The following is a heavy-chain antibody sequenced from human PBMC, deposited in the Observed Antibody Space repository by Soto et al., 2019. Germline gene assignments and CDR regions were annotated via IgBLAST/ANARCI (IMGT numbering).Heavy chain of an antibody. CDR3: ARGPPYYYDSSGYYGYYYYGMDV. Sequence: GGSLRLSCAASGFTFSSYWMHWVRQAPGKGLVWVSRINSDGSSTSYADSVKGRFTISRDNAKNTLYLQMNSLRAEDTAVYYCARGPPYYYDSSGYYGYYYYGMDVRAQRTTVTVSS. J-gene: IGHJ6*02. CDR2: INSDGSST. D-gene: IGHD3-22*01. CDR1: GFTFSSYW. V-gene: IGHV3-74*01.